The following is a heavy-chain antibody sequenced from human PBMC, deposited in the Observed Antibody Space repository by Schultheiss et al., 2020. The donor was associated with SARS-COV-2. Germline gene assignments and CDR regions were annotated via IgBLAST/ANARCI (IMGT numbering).Heavy chain of an antibody. CDR2: INHSGST. V-gene: IGHV4-39*07. CDR1: GGSISSSSYY. CDR3: ARDGNVAHYYDFWSGYPAYGMDV. J-gene: IGHJ6*02. D-gene: IGHD3-3*01. Sequence: SETLSLTCTVSGGSISSSSYYWGWIRQPPGKGLEWIGEINHSGSTNYNPSLKSRVTISVDTSKNQFSLKLSSVTAADTAVYYCARDGNVAHYYDFWSGYPAYGMDVWGQGTTVTVSS.